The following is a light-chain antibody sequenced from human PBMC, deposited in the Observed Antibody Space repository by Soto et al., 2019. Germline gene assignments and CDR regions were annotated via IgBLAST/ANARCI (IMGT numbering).Light chain of an antibody. Sequence: SLLSRPASAHGTPGPKSTIPCSGRSSDIGSNYVYWYQQLPGTAPKLLIYSNNQRPSGVPDRFYGSKSGTSSSLATRGLRSEDEADYYSAAWDDSLSGYVFATGTKVTVL. CDR1: SSDIGSNY. CDR2: SNN. J-gene: IGLJ1*01. V-gene: IGLV1-47*02. CDR3: AAWDDSLSGYV.